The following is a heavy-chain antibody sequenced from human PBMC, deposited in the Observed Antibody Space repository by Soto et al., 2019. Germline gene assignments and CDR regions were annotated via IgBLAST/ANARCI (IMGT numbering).Heavy chain of an antibody. CDR2: IYRGDST. CDR1: GFTVSNNY. D-gene: IGHD3-22*01. Sequence: GSLRLSCAASGFTVSNNYMSWVRQGPGKGLEWVSTIYRGDSTYYADSVKGRFTISRDNSKNTLYLLMNSLRTEDTAVYYCARGDYHDTSGPFSDAFDVWGQGTMVTVSS. J-gene: IGHJ3*01. CDR3: ARGDYHDTSGPFSDAFDV. V-gene: IGHV3-53*01.